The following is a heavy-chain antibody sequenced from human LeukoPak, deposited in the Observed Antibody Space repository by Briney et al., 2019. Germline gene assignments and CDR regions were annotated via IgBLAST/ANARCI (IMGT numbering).Heavy chain of an antibody. CDR1: GDIFNSYS. D-gene: IGHD1-26*01. J-gene: IGHJ6*03. Sequence: SVKVSCKASGDIFNSYSVSWVRQAPGQGLEWMGVIIPMFGSANYAQKFQGRVTITTDQSTTIVYMELSSLSSEDTAVYYCTRVGRSRGSLPNSYYYMDVWGKGTTVTVSS. CDR3: TRVGRSRGSLPNSYYYMDV. V-gene: IGHV1-69*05. CDR2: IIPMFGSA.